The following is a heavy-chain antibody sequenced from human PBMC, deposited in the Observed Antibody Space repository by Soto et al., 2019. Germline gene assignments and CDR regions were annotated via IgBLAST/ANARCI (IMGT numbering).Heavy chain of an antibody. Sequence: GGSLRLSCAASGFTFSSYGMHWVRQAPGKGLEWVAVISYDGSNKYYADSVKGRFTISRDNSKNTLYLQMNSLRAEDTAVYYCAKVVDWNDATSDDFDYWGQGTLVTVSS. D-gene: IGHD1-1*01. J-gene: IGHJ4*02. CDR1: GFTFSSYG. V-gene: IGHV3-30*18. CDR2: ISYDGSNK. CDR3: AKVVDWNDATSDDFDY.